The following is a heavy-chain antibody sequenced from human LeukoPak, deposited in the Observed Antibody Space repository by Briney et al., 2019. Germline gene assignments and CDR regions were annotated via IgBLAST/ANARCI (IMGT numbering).Heavy chain of an antibody. CDR1: GYTFTSYA. CDR3: ARDTYYDILTGYSVFDY. D-gene: IGHD3-9*01. V-gene: IGHV1-3*01. CDR2: INAGNGNT. Sequence: ASVKVSCKASGYTFTSYAMHWVRQAPGQRLEWMGWINAGNGNTKYSQKFQGRVTITRDTSASTAYMELSSLRSEDTAVYYCARDTYYDILTGYSVFDYWGQGTLVTVSS. J-gene: IGHJ4*02.